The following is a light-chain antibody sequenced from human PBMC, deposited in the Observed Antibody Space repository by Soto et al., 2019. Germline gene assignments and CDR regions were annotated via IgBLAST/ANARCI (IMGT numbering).Light chain of an antibody. V-gene: IGLV1-44*01. CDR1: SSNLGSNS. CDR2: NTY. J-gene: IGLJ3*02. Sequence: QAVVTQPPSASGTPGQRVIISCSGSSSNLGSNSGNWYQQLPGTAPKLLIYNTYQRPLGVPDRFSGSKSGTSASLAISGLQSEDEGDYFCAAWDDSLNVPVFGGGTKLTVL. CDR3: AAWDDSLNVPV.